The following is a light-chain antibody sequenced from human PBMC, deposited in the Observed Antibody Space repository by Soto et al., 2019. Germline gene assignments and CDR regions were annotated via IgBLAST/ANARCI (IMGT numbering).Light chain of an antibody. V-gene: IGKV3-11*01. CDR3: QQCSNWPRT. J-gene: IGKJ1*01. Sequence: ETELTQSPATLSLSPGERATLSCRASQSISDYLAWYQQKPGQAPRLLIYAASSRASGIPARFSGSGSGTDFTLTISSLEPEDCAFYYCQQCSNWPRTFGQGTKVEL. CDR1: QSISDY. CDR2: AAS.